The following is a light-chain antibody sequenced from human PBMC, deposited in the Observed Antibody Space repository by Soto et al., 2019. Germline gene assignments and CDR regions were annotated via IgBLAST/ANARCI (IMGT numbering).Light chain of an antibody. CDR1: ISKVGAGFD. J-gene: IGLJ1*01. CDR2: GNS. CDR3: AAWDDSLNGYV. V-gene: IGLV1-40*01. Sequence: SVLTQPPSVSGAPGQRVTISFTWSISKVGAGFDVHWYQQLPGTAPKLLIYGNSNRPSGVPDRFSGSRSGTSASLAITGLQSEDEADYYCAAWDDSLNGYVFGTGTKVNV.